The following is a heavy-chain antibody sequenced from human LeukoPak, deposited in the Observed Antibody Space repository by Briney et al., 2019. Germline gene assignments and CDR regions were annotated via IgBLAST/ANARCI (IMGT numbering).Heavy chain of an antibody. J-gene: IGHJ4*02. V-gene: IGHV3-30*18. CDR2: ISYDGSNK. Sequence: GGSLRLSCAASGFTFSSYGMHWVRQAPGKGLEWVAVISYDGSNKYYADSVKGRFTISRDNSKNTLFLQMNSLRAEDTAVYYCAKGITVVPAAYFDYWGQGTLVTVSS. D-gene: IGHD2-2*01. CDR3: AKGITVVPAAYFDY. CDR1: GFTFSSYG.